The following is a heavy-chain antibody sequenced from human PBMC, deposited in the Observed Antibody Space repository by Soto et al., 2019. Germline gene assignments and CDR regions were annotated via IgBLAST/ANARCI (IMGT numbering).Heavy chain of an antibody. CDR1: GFIFSTHW. CDR2: IEDDGRRT. J-gene: IGHJ4*02. V-gene: IGHV3-74*01. CDR3: AKAEYTAALPGL. D-gene: IGHD2-15*01. Sequence: EVQLVESGGGLVQPGGSLRLSCEASGFIFSTHWMHWVRQVPGKGLDWVARIEDDGRRTDYADSVKGRFTISRDNAKSTLFLQLNNLRVEDTATCHCAKAEYTAALPGLWGRGTLVTVSS.